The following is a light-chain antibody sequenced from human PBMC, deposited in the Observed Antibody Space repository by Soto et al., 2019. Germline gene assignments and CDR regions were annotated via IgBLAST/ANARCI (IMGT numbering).Light chain of an antibody. V-gene: IGLV1-40*01. CDR1: SSNIGAGFD. Sequence: QPVLTHPPSVSGAPGQRVTISCTGNSSNIGAGFDVHWYQQLPGTAPKLLIYDNSNRPSGVPDRFSGSKSGTSASLAITGLQAEDGTDYYCQSYDSRLSAVVFGGGTKVTVL. CDR3: QSYDSRLSAVV. J-gene: IGLJ2*01. CDR2: DNS.